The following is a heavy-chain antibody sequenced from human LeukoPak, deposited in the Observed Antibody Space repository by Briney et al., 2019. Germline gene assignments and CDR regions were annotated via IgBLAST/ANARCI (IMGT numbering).Heavy chain of an antibody. CDR2: ITYDGSNK. V-gene: IGHV3-30*03. J-gene: IGHJ4*02. CDR1: GFTFSSYG. D-gene: IGHD2-2*01. CDR3: AGSCSSTSCPTPY. Sequence: GGSLRLSCAASGFTFSSYGMHWVRQAPGKGLEWVAVITYDGSNKYYADSVKGRFTISRDNSKNTLYLQMNSLRAEDTAEYYCAGSCSSTSCPTPYWGQGTLVTVSS.